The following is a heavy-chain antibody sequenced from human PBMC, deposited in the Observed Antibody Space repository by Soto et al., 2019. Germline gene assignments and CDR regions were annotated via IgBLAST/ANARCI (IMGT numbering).Heavy chain of an antibody. J-gene: IGHJ3*02. V-gene: IGHV4-31*03. Sequence: SETLSLTCTVSGGSISSGGYYWSWIRQHPGKGLEWIGYIYYSGSTYYNPSLKSRVTISVDTSKNQFSLKLSSVTAAGTAVYYCAREKLGSGNEDAFDIWGQGTMVTVSS. CDR2: IYYSGST. CDR1: GGSISSGGYY. CDR3: AREKLGSGNEDAFDI. D-gene: IGHD3-10*01.